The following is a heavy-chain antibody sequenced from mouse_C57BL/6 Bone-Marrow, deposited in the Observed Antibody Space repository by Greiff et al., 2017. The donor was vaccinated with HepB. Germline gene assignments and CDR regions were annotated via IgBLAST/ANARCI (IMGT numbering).Heavy chain of an antibody. Sequence: EVKLVESGGGLVKPGGSLKLSCAASGFTFSSYTMSWVRQTPEQRLEWVATISGGGGNTYYPDSVKGRFTISRDNAKNTLYLQMSSLRSEDTALYYCARHGKVYYSIPYFDYWGQGTTLTVSS. CDR1: GFTFSSYT. V-gene: IGHV5-9*01. CDR2: ISGGGGNT. J-gene: IGHJ2*01. CDR3: ARHGKVYYSIPYFDY. D-gene: IGHD2-5*01.